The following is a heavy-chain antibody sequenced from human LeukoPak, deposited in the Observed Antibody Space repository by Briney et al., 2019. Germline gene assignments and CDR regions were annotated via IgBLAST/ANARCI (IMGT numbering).Heavy chain of an antibody. CDR2: ISGSGGST. Sequence: GGSLRLSCAASGFTFSSYAMSWVRQAPGKGLEWVSAISGSGGSTYYADSVKGRFTISRDNSKNTLYLQMNSLRAEDTAVYYCARGYCSSISCPSDLYNWFDPWGQGTLVTVSS. J-gene: IGHJ5*02. V-gene: IGHV3-23*01. D-gene: IGHD2-2*01. CDR3: ARGYCSSISCPSDLYNWFDP. CDR1: GFTFSSYA.